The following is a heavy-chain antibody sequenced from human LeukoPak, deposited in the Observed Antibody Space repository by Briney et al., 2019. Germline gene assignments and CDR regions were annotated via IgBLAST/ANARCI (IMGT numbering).Heavy chain of an antibody. CDR3: ARDLGASVFRYVDY. J-gene: IGHJ4*02. V-gene: IGHV1-18*01. CDR2: ISAYNGNT. CDR1: GYTFTSYG. D-gene: IGHD2-2*01. Sequence: ASVRVSCKASGYTFTSYGISWVRQAPGQGLEWMGWISAYNGNTNYAQKLQGRVTMTTDTSTSTAYMELRSLRSDDTAVYYCARDLGASVFRYVDYWGQGTLVTVSS.